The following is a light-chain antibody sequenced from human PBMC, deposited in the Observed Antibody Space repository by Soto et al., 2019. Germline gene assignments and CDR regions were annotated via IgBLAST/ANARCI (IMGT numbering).Light chain of an antibody. CDR2: EVS. CDR1: SSDVGGYNY. Sequence: QSALTQPASVSGSPGQSITISCTGTSSDVGGYNYVSWYQHHPGKAPKLMIYEVSNRPSGVSNRFSASKSGNTASLTISGLQAEDEADYYCTSYTTSSTLWVFGGGTKLTVL. CDR3: TSYTTSSTLWV. J-gene: IGLJ3*02. V-gene: IGLV2-14*01.